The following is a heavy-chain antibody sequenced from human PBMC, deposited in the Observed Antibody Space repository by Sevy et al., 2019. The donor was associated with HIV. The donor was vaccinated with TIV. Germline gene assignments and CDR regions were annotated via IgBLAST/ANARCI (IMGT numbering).Heavy chain of an antibody. D-gene: IGHD1-20*01. V-gene: IGHV3-7*01. CDR1: GFTFSSFF. Sequence: GGSLRLSCAASGFTFSSFFMSWVRKAPGKGLEWVANIKQDGSEKYYVDPVKGRFTISRDNARNSVYLQMNSLRAEDTGVYYCARDLTAPYYYYGMDVWGQGTMVTVSS. J-gene: IGHJ6*02. CDR2: IKQDGSEK. CDR3: ARDLTAPYYYYGMDV.